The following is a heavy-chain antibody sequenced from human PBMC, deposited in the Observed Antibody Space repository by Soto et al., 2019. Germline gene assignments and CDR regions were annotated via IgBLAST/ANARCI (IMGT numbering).Heavy chain of an antibody. CDR2: INPSGATT. CDR1: GYTFTSYY. V-gene: IGHV1-46*01. Sequence: QVSLVQSGAEVKKPGASVKVSCKASGYTFTSYYVHWAQQAPGQGLEWMGIINPSGATTTYAQNFQGRVAMTRDTSTSTVYMELRSLRSEDTAVYYCARRDCFSSSCYFKYWGKGTLVTVSS. D-gene: IGHD2-2*01. CDR3: ARRDCFSSSCYFKY. J-gene: IGHJ4*02.